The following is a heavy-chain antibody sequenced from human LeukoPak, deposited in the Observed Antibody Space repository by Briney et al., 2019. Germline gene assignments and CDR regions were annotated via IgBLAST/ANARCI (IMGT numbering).Heavy chain of an antibody. V-gene: IGHV3-21*06. CDR2: ISSSSSYI. Sequence: PGGSLRLPCAASGFTFSNAWMSWVRQAPGKGLEWVSSISSSSSYIYYADSVKGRFTISRDNAKNLLYLQMNSLRADDTAVYYCATESIELATIPLGYWGQGTLVTVSS. J-gene: IGHJ4*02. D-gene: IGHD5-24*01. CDR3: ATESIELATIPLGY. CDR1: GFTFSNAW.